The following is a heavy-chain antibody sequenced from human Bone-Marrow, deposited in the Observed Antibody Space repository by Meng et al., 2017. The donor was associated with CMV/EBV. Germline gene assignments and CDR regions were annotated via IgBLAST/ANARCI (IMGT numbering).Heavy chain of an antibody. D-gene: IGHD3-3*01. CDR1: GFTVSSNY. CDR3: ARVSGFWSRYEGMDV. CDR2: IYSGGST. Sequence: GESLKISCAASGFTVSSNYMSWVRQAPGKGLEWVSVIYSGGSTYYADSVKGRFTISRDNSKNTLYLQMNSLRAEDTAVYYCARVSGFWSRYEGMDVWGQGTTVTVSS. J-gene: IGHJ6*02. V-gene: IGHV3-66*02.